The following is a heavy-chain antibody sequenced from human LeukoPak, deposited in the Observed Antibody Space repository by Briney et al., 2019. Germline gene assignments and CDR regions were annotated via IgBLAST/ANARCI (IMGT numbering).Heavy chain of an antibody. J-gene: IGHJ4*02. CDR3: ATGGSSYPGYFGY. CDR2: IYHSGST. V-gene: IGHV4-38-2*01. Sequence: PSETVSLTCAVSGYSISSGYYWGWIRQPPGKGLEWIGSIYHSGSTYYNPSLESRVTISVDTSKNQFSLKLSSVTAADTAVYYCATGGSSYPGYFGYWGQGTLVTVSS. D-gene: IGHD2-15*01. CDR1: GYSISSGYY.